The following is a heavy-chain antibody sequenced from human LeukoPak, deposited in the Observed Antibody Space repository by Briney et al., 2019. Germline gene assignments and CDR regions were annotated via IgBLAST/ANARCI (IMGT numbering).Heavy chain of an antibody. CDR2: INAGNGNT. CDR1: GYTFTSYA. Sequence: ASVKVSFKASGYTFTSYAMHWVRQAPGQRLEWMGWINAGNGNTKYSQKFQGRGTITRDTSASTAYMELSSLRSEDTAVYYCARSPVAGVDWFDPWGQGTLVTVSS. V-gene: IGHV1-3*01. D-gene: IGHD6-19*01. CDR3: ARSPVAGVDWFDP. J-gene: IGHJ5*02.